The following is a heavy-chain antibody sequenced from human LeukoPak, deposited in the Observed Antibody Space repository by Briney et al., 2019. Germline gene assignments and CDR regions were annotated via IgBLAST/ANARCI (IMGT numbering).Heavy chain of an antibody. D-gene: IGHD3-22*01. Sequence: SETLSLTCAVYGGSFSGYYWSWIRQPPGKGLEWIGEINRSGSTNYNPSLKSRVTMSVDTSKNQFSLKLSSVAAADTAVYYCARGDSSGYYYGYYYMDVWGKGTTVTVS. CDR1: GGSFSGYY. V-gene: IGHV4-34*01. CDR2: INRSGST. J-gene: IGHJ6*03. CDR3: ARGDSSGYYYGYYYMDV.